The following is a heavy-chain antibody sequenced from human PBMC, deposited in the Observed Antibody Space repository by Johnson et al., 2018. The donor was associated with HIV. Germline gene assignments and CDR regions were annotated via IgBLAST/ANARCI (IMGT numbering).Heavy chain of an antibody. Sequence: VQLVESGGGVVQPGRSLRLSCAASGFTFSSYGMHWVRQAPGKGLEWVSAISGSGGSTYYADSVKGRFTISRDNSKNTLYLQMNSLRAEDTAVYYCVNEVYAFDIWGQGTMVTVSS. J-gene: IGHJ3*02. CDR1: GFTFSSYG. CDR2: ISGSGGST. D-gene: IGHD2-8*01. CDR3: VNEVYAFDI. V-gene: IGHV3-23*04.